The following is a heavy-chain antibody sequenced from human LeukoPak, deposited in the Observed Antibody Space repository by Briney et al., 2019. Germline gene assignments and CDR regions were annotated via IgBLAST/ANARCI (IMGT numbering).Heavy chain of an antibody. CDR2: INPNSGGT. Sequence: ASVKVSCKASGYTFTGYYMHWVRQAPGQGLEWMGWINPNSGGTNYAQKFQGRVTMTRDTSISTVYMELSRLRSDDTAVYYCARPMRQPWLASSFDYWGQGTLVTVSS. D-gene: IGHD6-19*01. V-gene: IGHV1-2*02. CDR3: ARPMRQPWLASSFDY. CDR1: GYTFTGYY. J-gene: IGHJ4*02.